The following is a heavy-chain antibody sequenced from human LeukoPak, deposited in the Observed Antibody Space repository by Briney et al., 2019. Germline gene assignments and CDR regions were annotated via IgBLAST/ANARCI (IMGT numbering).Heavy chain of an antibody. CDR2: INHSGST. CDR3: ARKCSSTSCYNY. Sequence: SETLSLTCDVYGGSFSGYYWSWIRQPPGKGLEWIGEINHSGSTNYNPSLKSRVTISVDTSKNQFSLKLSSVTAADTAVYYCARKCSSTSCYNYWGQGTLVTVSS. J-gene: IGHJ4*02. D-gene: IGHD2-2*01. V-gene: IGHV4-34*01. CDR1: GGSFSGYY.